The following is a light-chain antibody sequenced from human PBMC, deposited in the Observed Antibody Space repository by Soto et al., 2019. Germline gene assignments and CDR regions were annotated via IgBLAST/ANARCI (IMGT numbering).Light chain of an antibody. Sequence: QSVLTQPASVSGSPGQSITISCTGTSSDVGGYNYVSWYQQHPGKAPKLMIYDVTNRPSGLSNRFSGSKSGNTASLTLSGLQAEDEADYYCSSYTSSSVVFGGGTKLTVL. V-gene: IGLV2-14*01. J-gene: IGLJ2*01. CDR2: DVT. CDR1: SSDVGGYNY. CDR3: SSYTSSSVV.